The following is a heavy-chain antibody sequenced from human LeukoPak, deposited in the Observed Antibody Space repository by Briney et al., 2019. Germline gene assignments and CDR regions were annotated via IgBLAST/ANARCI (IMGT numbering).Heavy chain of an antibody. CDR2: ISAYNGNT. CDR3: ARDLSELRFLEWLSHNNWFDP. V-gene: IGHV1-18*01. Sequence: ASVKVSCKASGYTFTSYGISWVRQAPGQGLEWMGWISAYNGNTNYAQKLQGRVTMTTDTSTSTAYMELRSLRSDDTAVYYCARDLSELRFLEWLSHNNWFDPWGQGTLVTVSS. D-gene: IGHD3-3*01. J-gene: IGHJ5*02. CDR1: GYTFTSYG.